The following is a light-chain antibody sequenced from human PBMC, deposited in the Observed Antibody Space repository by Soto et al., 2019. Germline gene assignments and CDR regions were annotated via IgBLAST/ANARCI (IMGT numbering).Light chain of an antibody. CDR3: TSYAGSNNPVV. V-gene: IGLV2-8*01. CDR1: SSDVGSYNY. J-gene: IGLJ3*02. CDR2: GVN. Sequence: QSALTQPPSASGSPGQSVTISCTGTSSDVGSYNYVSWYQQHPDKAPKLIIYGVNERPSGVPDRFSGSKSGNTASLTVSGIQAEDEADYYCTSYAGSNNPVVFGGGTKVTVL.